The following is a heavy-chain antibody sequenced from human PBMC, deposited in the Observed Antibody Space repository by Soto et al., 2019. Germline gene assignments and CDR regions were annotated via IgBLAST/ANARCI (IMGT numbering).Heavy chain of an antibody. CDR1: GFTFSSYA. CDR3: AKVPGCSGGSCYPFDI. CDR2: ISGSGGST. V-gene: IGHV3-23*01. Sequence: EVQLLESGGGLVQPGGSLRLSCAASGFTFSSYAMSWVRQAPGKGLEWVSAISGSGGSTYYADSVKGRFIISRDNSKNTLYLQMNSLRAEDTAVYYCAKVPGCSGGSCYPFDIWGQGTMVTVSS. J-gene: IGHJ3*02. D-gene: IGHD2-15*01.